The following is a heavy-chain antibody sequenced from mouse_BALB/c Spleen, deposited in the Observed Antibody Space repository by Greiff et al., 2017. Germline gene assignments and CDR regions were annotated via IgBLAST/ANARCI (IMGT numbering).Heavy chain of an antibody. Sequence: EVKLVESGGGLVQPGGSLKLSCAASGFTFSSYTMSWVRQTPEKRLEWVAYISNGGGSTYYPDTVKGRFTISRDNAKNTLYLQMSSLKSEDTAMYYSASLDDGPSWFAYWGQGTLVTVSA. J-gene: IGHJ3*01. CDR1: GFTFSSYT. D-gene: IGHD2-3*01. V-gene: IGHV5-12-2*01. CDR3: ASLDDGPSWFAY. CDR2: ISNGGGST.